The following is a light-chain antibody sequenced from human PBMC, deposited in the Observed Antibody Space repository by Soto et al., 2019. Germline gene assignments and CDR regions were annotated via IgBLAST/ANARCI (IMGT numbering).Light chain of an antibody. CDR1: SSNIGAGYD. Sequence: QSVLTQPPSVSGAPGQRVTISCTGRSSNIGAGYDVHWYQQLPGTAPKLLSYGDNNRPSGVPDRFSGSKSGTSASLAITGLQAEDEADYYCQSYDSSLSAHYVFGTGTQLTVL. V-gene: IGLV1-40*01. CDR3: QSYDSSLSAHYV. CDR2: GDN. J-gene: IGLJ1*01.